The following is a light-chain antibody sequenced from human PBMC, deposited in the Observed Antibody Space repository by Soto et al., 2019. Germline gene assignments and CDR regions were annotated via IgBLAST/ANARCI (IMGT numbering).Light chain of an antibody. CDR2: EVT. Sequence: QSALTQPPSASGSPGQSVTISCTGTSSDVGGYNYVSWYQQHPGKAPKLMIYEVTKRPSGVPDRFSGSKSGNTASLTVSGLQAEDVADYYCSSYAGSNIFYVFGTGTKLTVL. V-gene: IGLV2-8*01. J-gene: IGLJ1*01. CDR3: SSYAGSNIFYV. CDR1: SSDVGGYNY.